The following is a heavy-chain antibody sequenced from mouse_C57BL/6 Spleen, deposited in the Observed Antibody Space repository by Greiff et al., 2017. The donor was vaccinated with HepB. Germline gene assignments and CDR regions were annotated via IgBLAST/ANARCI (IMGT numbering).Heavy chain of an antibody. CDR1: GYTFTDYY. D-gene: IGHD1-1*01. CDR3: ARTGPILYYYAMDY. Sequence: QVQLQQSGAELVRPGASVKLSCKASGYTFTDYYINWVKQRPGQGLEWIARIYPGSGNTYYNEKFKGKATLTAEKSSSTAYMQLSSLTSEDSAVYFCARTGPILYYYAMDYWGQGTSVTVSS. CDR2: IYPGSGNT. J-gene: IGHJ4*01. V-gene: IGHV1-76*01.